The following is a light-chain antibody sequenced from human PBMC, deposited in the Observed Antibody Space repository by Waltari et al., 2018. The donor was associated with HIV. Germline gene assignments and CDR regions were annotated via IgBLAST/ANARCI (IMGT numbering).Light chain of an antibody. J-gene: IGLJ2*01. CDR3: QVWDGNSGHVV. Sequence: SYVLTQPPSVSVAPGQTATISCGGNSLGGKNVHWYQQKPGQAPVVVVYDDHERPSSGSGCFSGSKSGNTATLTINRVEVGDEADYHCQVWDGNSGHVVFGGGTKL. CDR1: SLGGKN. V-gene: IGLV3-21*02. CDR2: DDH.